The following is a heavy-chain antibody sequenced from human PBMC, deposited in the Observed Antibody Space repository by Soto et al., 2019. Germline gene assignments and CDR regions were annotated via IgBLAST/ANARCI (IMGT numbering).Heavy chain of an antibody. Sequence: PGGSLRLSCAASGFSFNNYDMPWVRQATGKGLEWVSGIGTAGDTYYADSVKGRFTISRDNSKNTLYLQMNSLRAEDTAVYYCAKDQGSSWYEIDYWGQGTLVTVSS. J-gene: IGHJ4*02. CDR1: GFSFNNYD. CDR3: AKDQGSSWYEIDY. V-gene: IGHV3-13*04. CDR2: IGTAGDT. D-gene: IGHD6-13*01.